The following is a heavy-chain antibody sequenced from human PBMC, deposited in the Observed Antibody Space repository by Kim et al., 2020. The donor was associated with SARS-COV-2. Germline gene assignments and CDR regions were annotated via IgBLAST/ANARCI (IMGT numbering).Heavy chain of an antibody. D-gene: IGHD6-19*01. Sequence: ASVKVSCKASGYTFTSYGISWVRQAPGQGLEWMGWISAYNVNTNYAQKLQGRVTMTTDTSTSTAYMELRSLRSDDTAVYYCARWMWYSSGGGAFDIWGQGTMVTVSS. CDR2: ISAYNVNT. J-gene: IGHJ3*02. V-gene: IGHV1-18*01. CDR3: ARWMWYSSGGGAFDI. CDR1: GYTFTSYG.